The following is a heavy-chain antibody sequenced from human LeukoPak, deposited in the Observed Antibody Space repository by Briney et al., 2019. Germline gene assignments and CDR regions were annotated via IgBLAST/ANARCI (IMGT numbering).Heavy chain of an antibody. J-gene: IGHJ3*02. CDR1: GFTFSTHW. CDR2: INGEGRST. D-gene: IGHD6-19*01. CDR3: AREANSGYSSGDDAFDI. V-gene: IGHV3-74*01. Sequence: GGSLRLSCAASGFTFSTHWMHWVRQAPGKGLVWVSRINGEGRSTSHADSVKGRFTISRDNAKNTLYLQMNSLRAEDTAVHYCAREANSGYSSGDDAFDIWGQGTMVTVSS.